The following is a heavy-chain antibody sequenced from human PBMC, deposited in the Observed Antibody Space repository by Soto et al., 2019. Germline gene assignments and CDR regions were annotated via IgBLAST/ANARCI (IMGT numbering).Heavy chain of an antibody. D-gene: IGHD5-12*01. Sequence: PSETLSLTCTVSGGSISSGDYYWSWIRQPPGKGLEWIGYIYYSGSTYYNPSLKSRVTLSVDTSKNQFSLKLSSVTAADTAVYYCVRHAQWIIRAYWGQGSLVTVSS. CDR1: GGSISSGDYY. J-gene: IGHJ4*02. CDR3: VRHAQWIIRAY. CDR2: IYYSGST. V-gene: IGHV4-30-4*01.